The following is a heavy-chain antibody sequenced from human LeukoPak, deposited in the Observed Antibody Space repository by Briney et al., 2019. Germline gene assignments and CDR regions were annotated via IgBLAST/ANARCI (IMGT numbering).Heavy chain of an antibody. CDR1: GFSLNNFS. Sequence: VGPLRLSYASSGFSLNNFSMSGVHQPPPKGREGGSAISLRCWRTHYAHAPKERFTISRDNSKHTLYLKMNSLRAEDTAVYYCAKGGGYSYGYLDYWGQGKLVTVSS. V-gene: IGHV3-23*01. CDR2: ISLRCWRT. J-gene: IGHJ4*02. CDR3: AKGGGYSYGYLDY. D-gene: IGHD5-18*01.